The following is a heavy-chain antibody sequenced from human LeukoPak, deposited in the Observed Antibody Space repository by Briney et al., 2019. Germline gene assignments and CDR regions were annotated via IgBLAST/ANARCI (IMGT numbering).Heavy chain of an antibody. D-gene: IGHD3-10*01. CDR1: GFTLRTYG. J-gene: IGHJ4*02. Sequence: GGSLRLSCAASGFTLRTYGMHWVRQAPGKGLEWVAVTWYDGSNEYYEDSVKGRFTISRDNSKNTLYLQMNSLRDEDTAVYYCARAPYGSGNFYDYWGQGTLVTVSA. V-gene: IGHV3-33*01. CDR2: TWYDGSNE. CDR3: ARAPYGSGNFYDY.